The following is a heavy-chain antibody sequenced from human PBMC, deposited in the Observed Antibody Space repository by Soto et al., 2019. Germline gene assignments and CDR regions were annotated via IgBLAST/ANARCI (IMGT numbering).Heavy chain of an antibody. J-gene: IGHJ4*01. CDR3: ARVNKEEIVTVPAAQYDH. D-gene: IGHD2-2*01. V-gene: IGHV4-59*01. Sequence: SETLSLTCTVSGGSLSSFYWGWIRRPPGKGLEWIGYIYHSGTTRYNSSLKSRVTMSVDSSKNEFSLKLTSVTAADTATYYCARVNKEEIVTVPAAQYDHWGHGTLVTVSS. CDR1: GGSLSSFY. CDR2: IYHSGTT.